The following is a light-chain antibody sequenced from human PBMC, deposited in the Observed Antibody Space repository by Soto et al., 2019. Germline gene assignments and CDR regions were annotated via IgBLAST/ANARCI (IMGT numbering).Light chain of an antibody. CDR3: CSYAGSYSYV. CDR2: DVT. CDR1: SSDVGTYKY. V-gene: IGLV2-11*01. J-gene: IGLJ1*01. Sequence: LTHPRSVSGSPVQSLTILSTGTSSDVGTYKYVSWYQNQPGTAPKLIIYDVTKRPSGVPDRFSGSKSGDTAYLTISGLQAEDEADYYCCSYAGSYSYVFGTGTKVTV.